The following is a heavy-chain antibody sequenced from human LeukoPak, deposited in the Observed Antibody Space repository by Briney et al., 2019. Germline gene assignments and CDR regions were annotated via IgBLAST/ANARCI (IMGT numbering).Heavy chain of an antibody. CDR1: GGSISSYY. J-gene: IGHJ1*01. D-gene: IGHD6-19*01. CDR3: ARYGGSSGWYSAEYFQY. Sequence: SETLSLTCTVSGGSISSYYWSWIRQPPGKGLEWIGNIYYTGSTYYNPSLTSRVTISVDTSTNQFSLKLSSVTAADTAVYYCARYGGSSGWYSAEYFQYWGQGTLVTVSS. CDR2: IYYTGST. V-gene: IGHV4-59*04.